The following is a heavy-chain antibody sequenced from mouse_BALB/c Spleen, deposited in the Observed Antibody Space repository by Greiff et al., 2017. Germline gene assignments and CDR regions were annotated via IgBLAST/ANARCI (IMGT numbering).Heavy chain of an antibody. CDR2: ISSGSSTI. J-gene: IGHJ2*01. CDR3: ARAHYYGYIDY. V-gene: IGHV5-17*02. Sequence: EVMLVESGGGLVQPGGSRKLSCAASGFTFSSFGMHWVRQAPEKGLEWVAYISSGSSTIYYADTVKGRFTISRDNPKNTLFLQMTSLRSEDTAMYYCARAHYYGYIDYWGQGTTLTVSS. CDR1: GFTFSSFG. D-gene: IGHD1-2*01.